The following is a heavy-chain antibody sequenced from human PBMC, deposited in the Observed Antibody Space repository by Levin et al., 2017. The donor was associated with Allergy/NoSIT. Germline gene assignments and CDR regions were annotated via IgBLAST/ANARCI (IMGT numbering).Heavy chain of an antibody. CDR2: IYWNDDK. V-gene: IGHV2-5*01. J-gene: IGHJ1*01. Sequence: QTLSLTCTFSGFSLSTSGVGVGWIRQPPGKALEWLALIYWNDDKRYSPSLKSRLTITKDTSKNQVVLTMTNMDPVDTATYYCAHVTAVAGTRVFQHWGQGTLVTVSS. D-gene: IGHD6-19*01. CDR3: AHVTAVAGTRVFQH. CDR1: GFSLSTSGVG.